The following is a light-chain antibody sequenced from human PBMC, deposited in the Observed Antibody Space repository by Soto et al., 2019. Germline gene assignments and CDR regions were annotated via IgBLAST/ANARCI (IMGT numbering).Light chain of an antibody. J-gene: IGKJ2*01. CDR3: QQYNNWPGYT. CDR2: GAS. V-gene: IGKV3-15*01. Sequence: EIVMTQSPATLSVSPGERATLSCRASQSVSSNLAWYQQKPGQSPRLLIYGASTRATGIPARFSGSGSVTEFTLTISSLQSEDFAFYYCQQYNNWPGYTFGQGTKLEI. CDR1: QSVSSN.